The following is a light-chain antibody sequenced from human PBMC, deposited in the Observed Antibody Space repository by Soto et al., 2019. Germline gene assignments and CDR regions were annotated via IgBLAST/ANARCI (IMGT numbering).Light chain of an antibody. CDR2: EVS. J-gene: IGLJ2*01. Sequence: QSALTQPASVSGSPGQSITISCTGTSSDVGGYNYVSWYQQHPGKAPKLMIYEVSNRPSGVSNRFSGSKSGNTASLTISGLQADDEADYYCSSYTSSSTLVGFGGGTQGTVL. V-gene: IGLV2-14*01. CDR1: SSDVGGYNY. CDR3: SSYTSSSTLVG.